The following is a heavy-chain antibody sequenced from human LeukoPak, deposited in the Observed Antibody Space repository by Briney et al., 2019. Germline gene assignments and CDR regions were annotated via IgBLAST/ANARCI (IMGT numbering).Heavy chain of an antibody. CDR3: ARAPRVTMIIVTPGAFDM. CDR2: IYYSGST. CDR1: GDSISSSSYY. J-gene: IGHJ3*02. Sequence: SETLSLTCTVSGDSISSSSYYWAWIRQPPGTGLEWIGNIYYSGSTYYNPSLKSRVTMSVDTSKNQFSLRLTSVTAADTAVYFCARAPRVTMIIVTPGAFDMWGQGTMVTVSS. V-gene: IGHV4-39*01. D-gene: IGHD3-22*01.